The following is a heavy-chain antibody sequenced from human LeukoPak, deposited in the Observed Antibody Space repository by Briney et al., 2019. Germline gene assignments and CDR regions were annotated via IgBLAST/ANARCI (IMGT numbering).Heavy chain of an antibody. CDR1: GFTFDDYT. V-gene: IGHV3-7*01. CDR3: ARGGAVAGRFDP. D-gene: IGHD6-19*01. Sequence: GGSLRLSCAASGFTFDDYTMSWVRQAPGKGLEWVAKMKEDGSDIHYVDSVRGRFSISRDYAKDSLYLQMNSLRVDDTAVYYCARGGAVAGRFDPWGQGTQVTVSS. J-gene: IGHJ5*02. CDR2: MKEDGSDI.